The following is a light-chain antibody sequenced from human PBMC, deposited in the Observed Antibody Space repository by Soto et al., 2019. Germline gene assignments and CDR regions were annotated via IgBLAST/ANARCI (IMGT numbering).Light chain of an antibody. CDR1: QGLSGS. J-gene: IGKJ5*01. V-gene: IGKV1-12*01. CDR3: QQGHNWPLT. Sequence: DIQMTQSPSSVSASVGDRVTITCRATQGLSGSLAWYQQKPGKAPKLLISVTSRLQSGIPSRFSGSPSATDFTLTIDSLQPEDLATYYCQQGHNWPLTFGQGTRLEIK. CDR2: VTS.